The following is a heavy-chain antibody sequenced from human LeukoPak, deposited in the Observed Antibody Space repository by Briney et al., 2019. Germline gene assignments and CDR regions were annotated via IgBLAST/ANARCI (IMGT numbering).Heavy chain of an antibody. D-gene: IGHD3-3*01. Sequence: GGSLRLSCAASGFIVSNYVMHWVRQTPGKGLEWVAVLAYDGSNKYYADSVKGRFTISRDNSRNTLYLQMNRLGPEDTAMYYCARDLEGITVFGAQGYWGQGTLVTVFS. J-gene: IGHJ4*02. V-gene: IGHV3-30*03. CDR2: LAYDGSNK. CDR3: ARDLEGITVFGAQGY. CDR1: GFIVSNYV.